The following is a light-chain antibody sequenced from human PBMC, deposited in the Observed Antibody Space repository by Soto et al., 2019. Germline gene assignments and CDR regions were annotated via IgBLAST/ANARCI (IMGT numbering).Light chain of an antibody. V-gene: IGLV2-14*01. J-gene: IGLJ3*02. CDR1: SNDVAYYNY. CDR3: SSYTTSTTWV. CDR2: EVI. Sequence: QSVLTQPASVSGSPGQSITISCTGTSNDVAYYNYVSWFQQHPGKAPKLMIYEVINRPSGVSNRFSGSKSGDTASLTISGLQAEDEADYYCSSYTTSTTWVFGGGTKVTVL.